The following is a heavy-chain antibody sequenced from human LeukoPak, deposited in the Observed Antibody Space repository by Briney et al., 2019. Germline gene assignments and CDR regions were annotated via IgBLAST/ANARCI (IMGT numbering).Heavy chain of an antibody. D-gene: IGHD3-22*01. Sequence: PSETLSLTCTVSGGSISSSSYYRGWIRQPSGKGLEWIGSIYYSGSTYYNPSLKSRVTISVDTSKNQFSLKLSSVTAADTAVYYCASRSYYYDSSGYYLFDYWGQGTLVTVSS. CDR2: IYYSGST. CDR1: GGSISSSSYY. CDR3: ASRSYYYDSSGYYLFDY. J-gene: IGHJ4*02. V-gene: IGHV4-39*01.